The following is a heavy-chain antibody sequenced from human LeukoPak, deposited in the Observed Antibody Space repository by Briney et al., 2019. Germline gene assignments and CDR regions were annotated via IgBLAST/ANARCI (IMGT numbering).Heavy chain of an antibody. CDR1: GYSFTCYW. CDR2: IYPGDSDT. CDR3: ARQEAHMVRGVTLNAFDI. V-gene: IGHV5-51*01. Sequence: VESLKISCKGSGYSFTCYWIGWVRQIPGKGLGWIGIIYPGDSDTRYGPSFQGQVTISADNSISTAYLKRSSLKASDTAMYYRARQEAHMVRGVTLNAFDIWGQGTMVTVSS. J-gene: IGHJ3*02. D-gene: IGHD3-10*01.